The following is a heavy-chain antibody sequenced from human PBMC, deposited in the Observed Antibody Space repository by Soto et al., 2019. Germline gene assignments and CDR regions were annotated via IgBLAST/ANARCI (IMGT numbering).Heavy chain of an antibody. V-gene: IGHV1-46*01. J-gene: IGHJ3*02. D-gene: IGHD1-26*01. CDR3: ARDHAVGAHDI. Sequence: ASVKVSCKASGYTFTSYYMHWVRQAPGQGLEWMGIINPSGGSTSYAQKFKGRVTMTRDTSTSTVYMELSSLRSEDTAVYYCARDHAVGAHDIWGQGTMVTVSS. CDR1: GYTFTSYY. CDR2: INPSGGST.